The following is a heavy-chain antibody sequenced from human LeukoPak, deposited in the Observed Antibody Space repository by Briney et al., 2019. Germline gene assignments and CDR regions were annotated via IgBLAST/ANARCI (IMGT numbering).Heavy chain of an antibody. V-gene: IGHV4-30-4*08. CDR1: GGSISSGDYC. Sequence: SETLSLTCTVSGGSISSGDYCWSWIRPPPGEGLEWHWYVYYGGSTYYSPSLKSRVTISVDTSKNQFSLKLSSVTAADTAVYYCASESPGVGVVPFGFDYWGQGTLVTVSS. J-gene: IGHJ4*02. CDR3: ASESPGVGVVPFGFDY. CDR2: VYYGGST. D-gene: IGHD3-3*01.